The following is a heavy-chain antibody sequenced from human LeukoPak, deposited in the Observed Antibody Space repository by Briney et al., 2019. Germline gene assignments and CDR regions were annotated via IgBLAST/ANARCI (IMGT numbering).Heavy chain of an antibody. J-gene: IGHJ4*02. V-gene: IGHV6-1*01. CDR1: GDSVSSNSAT. Sequence: SQTLSLTCAISGDSVSSNSATWNWIRQSPSRGLEWLGRTYYRSKWYNHYAVSVRGRITINPDTSKNQFSLQLNSVTPEDTAVYYCARGENYYYGSGSYPPFDYWGQGTLVTVSS. CDR2: TYYRSKWYN. D-gene: IGHD3-10*01. CDR3: ARGENYYYGSGSYPPFDY.